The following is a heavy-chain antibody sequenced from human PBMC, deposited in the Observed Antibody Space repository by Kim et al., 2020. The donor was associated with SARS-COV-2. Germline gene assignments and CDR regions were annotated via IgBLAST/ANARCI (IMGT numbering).Heavy chain of an antibody. CDR3: ARPPMGDILTFLD. J-gene: IGHJ3*01. V-gene: IGHV4-39*01. D-gene: IGHD3-9*01. Sequence: SETLSLTCTVSGGSISSSSYYWGWIRQPPGKGLEWIGSIYYSGSTYYNPSLKSRVTISVDTSKNQFSLKLSSVTAADTAVYYCARPPMGDILTFLDWGQGTMVTVSS. CDR1: GGSISSSSYY. CDR2: IYYSGST.